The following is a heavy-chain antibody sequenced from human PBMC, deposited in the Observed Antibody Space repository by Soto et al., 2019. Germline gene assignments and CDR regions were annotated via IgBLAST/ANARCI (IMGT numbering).Heavy chain of an antibody. D-gene: IGHD3-22*01. J-gene: IGHJ6*02. CDR1: GFTFDDYA. Sequence: EVQLVESGGGLVQPGRSLRLSCAASGFTFDDYAMHWVRQRPGRGLEWVSGITWNSDEIGYPDSVKGRFSISRDNAKKYLYLQMNSVGPDDTALYYCAASRGYDSSGYSGYYYGMDVWGQGTTVTVSS. CDR2: ITWNSDEI. CDR3: AASRGYDSSGYSGYYYGMDV. V-gene: IGHV3-9*01.